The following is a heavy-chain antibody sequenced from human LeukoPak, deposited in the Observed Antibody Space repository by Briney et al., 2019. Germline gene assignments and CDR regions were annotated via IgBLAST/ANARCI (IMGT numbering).Heavy chain of an antibody. V-gene: IGHV1-18*01. CDR2: ISAYNGTT. CDR3: ARDMIAVRPNWFDP. D-gene: IGHD6-6*01. Sequence: ASVKVSCKASGYSFTTYGISWVRQAPGQGLEWMGWISAYNGTTNYAQKLQGRVTMTTDASTSTAYMELRSLRYDDTAVYYCARDMIAVRPNWFDPWGQGTLVTVSS. J-gene: IGHJ5*02. CDR1: GYSFTTYG.